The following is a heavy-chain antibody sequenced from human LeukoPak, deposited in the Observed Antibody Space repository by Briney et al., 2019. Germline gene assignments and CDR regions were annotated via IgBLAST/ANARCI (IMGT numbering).Heavy chain of an antibody. CDR3: AREKPGIYSPNYYFDY. J-gene: IGHJ4*02. CDR2: IYSGGST. D-gene: IGHD3-10*01. V-gene: IGHV3-66*01. CDR1: GFTVSGNY. Sequence: PGGSLRLSCAASGFTVSGNYMSWVRQAPGKGLEWVSVIYSGGSTYYADSVKDRFTISRDNSKNTLYLQMNSLRAEDTAVYYCAREKPGIYSPNYYFDYWGQGTLVTVSS.